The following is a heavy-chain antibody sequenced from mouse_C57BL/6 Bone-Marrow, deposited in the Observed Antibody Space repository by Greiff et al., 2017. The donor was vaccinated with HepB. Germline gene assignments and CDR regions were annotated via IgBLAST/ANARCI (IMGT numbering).Heavy chain of an antibody. V-gene: IGHV1-81*01. CDR2: IYPRSGNT. CDR3: ARRITTVVAPTFYFDY. D-gene: IGHD1-1*01. CDR1: GYTFTSYG. J-gene: IGHJ2*01. Sequence: QVQLKESGAELARPGASVKLSCKASGYTFTSYGISWVKQRTGQGLEWIGEIYPRSGNTYYNEKFKGKATLTADKSSSTAYMELRSLTSEDSAVYFCARRITTVVAPTFYFDYWGQGTTLTVSS.